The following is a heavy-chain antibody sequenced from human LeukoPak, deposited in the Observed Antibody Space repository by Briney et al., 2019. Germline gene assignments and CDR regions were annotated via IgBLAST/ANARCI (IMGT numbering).Heavy chain of an antibody. Sequence: SVKLSFKSTVGTFSIYAISWLRQAPGQGLEWMGGIIPIFGTANFAQKVQGRVTITADKSTSTAYMELSSMRSEDTAVYYCARGDYGDYEVPLFTFYMDVWGKGTTVTVSS. CDR1: VGTFSIYA. CDR2: IIPIFGTA. CDR3: ARGDYGDYEVPLFTFYMDV. V-gene: IGHV1-69*06. D-gene: IGHD4-17*01. J-gene: IGHJ6*03.